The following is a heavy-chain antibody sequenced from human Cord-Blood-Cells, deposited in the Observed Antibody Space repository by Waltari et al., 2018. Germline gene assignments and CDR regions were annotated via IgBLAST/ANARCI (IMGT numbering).Heavy chain of an antibody. CDR3: ARLYYSSSWYWFDP. CDR2: IYYSGST. J-gene: IGHJ5*02. CDR1: GGSISSSSYY. Sequence: QLQLQESGPGLVKPSETLSLTCTVSGGSISSSSYYWGWIRQPPGKGLEWIGSIYYSGSTYYNPSLKSRGTISVDTSKNQFSLKLSSVTAADTAVYYCARLYYSSSWYWFDPWGQGTLVTVSS. V-gene: IGHV4-39*01. D-gene: IGHD6-13*01.